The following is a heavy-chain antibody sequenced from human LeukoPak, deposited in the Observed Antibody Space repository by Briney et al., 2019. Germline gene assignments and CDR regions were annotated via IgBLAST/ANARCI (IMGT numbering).Heavy chain of an antibody. CDR2: INPNSRII. V-gene: IGHV3-74*03. J-gene: IGHJ6*02. Sequence: GGSLRLSCAASGFTFSTYWMHWVRQAPGKGLVWVARINPNSRIITYADSVKGRFTISRDNAKNTLYLQMNSLRAEDTAVYYCAKRVVPAAIRHYYYGMDVWGQGTTVTVSS. CDR1: GFTFSTYW. D-gene: IGHD2-2*01. CDR3: AKRVVPAAIRHYYYGMDV.